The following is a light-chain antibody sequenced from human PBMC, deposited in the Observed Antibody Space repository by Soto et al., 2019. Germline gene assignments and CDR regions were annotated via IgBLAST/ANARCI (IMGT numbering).Light chain of an antibody. J-gene: IGKJ1*01. CDR1: QGASSKF. V-gene: IGKV3-20*01. Sequence: EIVLTQSPGTLSLSPGERATLSCRASQGASSKFFAWYQQKPGQAPRLLMYGVSTRATGIPDRFSGSASGTDFTLTISRLEPEDFAVYYCQQYGSSAWTFGQGTKVEIK. CDR2: GVS. CDR3: QQYGSSAWT.